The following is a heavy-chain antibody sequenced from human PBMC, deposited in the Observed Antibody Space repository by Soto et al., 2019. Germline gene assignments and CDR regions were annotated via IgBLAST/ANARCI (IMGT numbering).Heavy chain of an antibody. CDR2: VKDGGHT. D-gene: IGHD5-12*01. CDR1: GGSFSGYY. V-gene: IGHV4-34*01. J-gene: IGHJ4*02. Sequence: QVQLQQWGAGLLKPSEILSLNCAVTGGSFSGYYWSWIHQPPGKGLDWIGEVKDGGHTNYSPSLRGRVIISSDRSNNQFSLRLNSVTAADTGVYYCARGQEGVVATHWDQGSLVTVSS. CDR3: ARGQEGVVATH.